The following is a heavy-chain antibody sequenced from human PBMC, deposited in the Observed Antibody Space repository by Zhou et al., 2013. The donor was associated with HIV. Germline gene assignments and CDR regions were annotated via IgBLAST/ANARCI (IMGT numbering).Heavy chain of an antibody. Sequence: QVQLVQSGAEVKKPGASVKVSCKASGYTFTDYYIYWVRQAPGQGLEWMGWINPKSGGTNYAQDFQGRLTMTRDTSITTVYMELKRLTSEDTAMYFCARDGGIDWDDSGSEFWGQGTLVTVSS. J-gene: IGHJ4*02. V-gene: IGHV1-2*02. CDR2: INPKSGGT. D-gene: IGHD1-1*01. CDR3: ARDGGIDWDDSGSEF. CDR1: GYTFTDYY.